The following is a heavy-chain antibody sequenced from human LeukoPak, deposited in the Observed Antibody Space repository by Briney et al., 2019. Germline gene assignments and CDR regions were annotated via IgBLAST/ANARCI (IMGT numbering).Heavy chain of an antibody. V-gene: IGHV3-7*01. CDR3: ARDPEDYYDSSAYYDSFDI. J-gene: IGHJ3*02. CDR1: KFTFSNYC. Sequence: GGSLRLSCAASKFTFSNYCMSWVRQAPGKGLQWVANIKQDGSGKYYVDSVKGRFTISRDNAKNSLDLEMNSLRAEDTAVYYCARDPEDYYDSSAYYDSFDIWGQGTMVTVSS. CDR2: IKQDGSGK. D-gene: IGHD3-22*01.